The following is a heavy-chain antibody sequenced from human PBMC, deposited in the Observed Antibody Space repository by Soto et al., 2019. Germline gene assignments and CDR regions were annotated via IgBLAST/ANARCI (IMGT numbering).Heavy chain of an antibody. J-gene: IGHJ3*02. CDR3: ARVWGGAFDI. CDR2: IYYSGST. CDR1: GASISSYY. V-gene: IGHV4-59*01. Sequence: SETLSLTCSVSGASISSYYYTWIRQTPGKGLEWIGYIYYSGSTNYNPSLKSRVTISVDTAKNQFSLKLSSVTAADTAVYYCARVWGGAFDIWGQGTMVTVSS. D-gene: IGHD3-10*01.